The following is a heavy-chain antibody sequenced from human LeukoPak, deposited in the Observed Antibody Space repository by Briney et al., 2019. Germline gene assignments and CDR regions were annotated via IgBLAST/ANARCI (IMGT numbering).Heavy chain of an antibody. CDR3: ARHHCSSTSCSLGSLYYYYMDV. J-gene: IGHJ6*03. D-gene: IGHD2-2*01. V-gene: IGHV4-34*01. Sequence: PSETLSLTCAVYGGSFSGYYWSWIRQPPGKGLEWIGEINHSGSTNYNPSLKSRVTISVDTSKNQFSLKLSSVTAADTAVYYCARHHCSSTSCSLGSLYYYYMDVWGKGTTVTVSS. CDR2: INHSGST. CDR1: GGSFSGYY.